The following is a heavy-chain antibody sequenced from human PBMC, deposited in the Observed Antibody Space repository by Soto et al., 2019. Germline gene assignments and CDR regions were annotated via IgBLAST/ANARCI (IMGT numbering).Heavy chain of an antibody. D-gene: IGHD2-21*02. CDR2: VFYDGSS. CDR1: GAYISSRSYY. Sequence: QVHLQESGPGLVKSSETLSLTCTVSGAYISSRSYYWGWIRQPPGKGLEWIGNVFYDGSSHQNPSLRSRVTISIDTSNNQFSLKVSSVTAADTAVYYCARQNPTIVVETALHDYWGQGILVSVSS. V-gene: IGHV4-39*01. J-gene: IGHJ4*02. CDR3: ARQNPTIVVETALHDY.